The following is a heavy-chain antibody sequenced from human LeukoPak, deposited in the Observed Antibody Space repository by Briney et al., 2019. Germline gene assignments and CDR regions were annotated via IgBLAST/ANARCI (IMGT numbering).Heavy chain of an antibody. D-gene: IGHD1-26*01. J-gene: IGHJ6*03. CDR2: INSDGSST. Sequence: PGGSLRLSCAASGFTFSSYWMHWVRQAPGKGLVWVSRINSDGSSTSYADSVKGRFTISRDNAKNTLYLQMNSLRAEDTAVYYCARVVGATNPMIYYYYYMDVWGKGTTVTISS. CDR1: GFTFSSYW. V-gene: IGHV3-74*01. CDR3: ARVVGATNPMIYYYYYMDV.